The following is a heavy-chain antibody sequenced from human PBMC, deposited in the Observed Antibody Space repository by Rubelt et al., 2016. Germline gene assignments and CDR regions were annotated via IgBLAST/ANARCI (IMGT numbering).Heavy chain of an antibody. J-gene: IGHJ4*02. V-gene: IGHV4-59*02. CDR2: YTGSV. D-gene: IGHD3-16*01. Sequence: QVQLQESGPGLVKPSETLSLICTVSGFSVSDYSWTWVRQAPGKGLEWIGYTGSVNLNPSLKSRLIMSVDTSKSQVSLRLTSVTAADTAVYYRGRDHWGSIDYWGPGTLVTVSS. CDR1: GFSVSDYS. CDR3: GRDHWGSIDY.